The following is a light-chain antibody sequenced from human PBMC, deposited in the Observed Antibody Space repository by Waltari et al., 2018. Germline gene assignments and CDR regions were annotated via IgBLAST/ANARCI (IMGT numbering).Light chain of an antibody. CDR2: EVS. CDR3: MQATHIPYT. J-gene: IGKJ2*01. CDR1: QSLLSTDGKTY. V-gene: IGKV2-29*02. Sequence: TEMTQTPPSLSVTPGQPASISCKSSQSLLSTDGKTYLYWYLQKPGQSPQLLIYEVSVRFSGVPDRCSGSGSGTDFTLKISRVEAEDVGIYYCMQATHIPYTFGQGTKLQIK.